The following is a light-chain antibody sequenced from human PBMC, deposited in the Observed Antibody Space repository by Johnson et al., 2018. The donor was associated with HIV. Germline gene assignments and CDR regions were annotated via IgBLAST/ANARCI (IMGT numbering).Light chain of an antibody. CDR3: GTWDSSLSAYV. CDR2: ENN. Sequence: HSVLTQPPSVSAAPGQKVTISCSGSSSNIGNNYVSWYQQLPGTAPNLLIYENNKRPSGIPDRFSGSKSGTSATLGITGLQTGDEADYYCGTWDSSLSAYVFGTGTKVTVL. CDR1: SSNIGNNY. J-gene: IGLJ1*01. V-gene: IGLV1-51*02.